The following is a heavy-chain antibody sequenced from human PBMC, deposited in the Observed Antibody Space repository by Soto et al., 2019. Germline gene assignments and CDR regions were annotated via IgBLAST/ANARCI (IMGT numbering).Heavy chain of an antibody. CDR1: GGSISSFY. CDR3: ARDYGGDPSYGLDV. J-gene: IGHJ6*02. D-gene: IGHD2-21*02. Sequence: QVQLQESGPGLVKPSETLSLTCTVSGGSISSFYWSWIRQPPGKGLEWLGNIYFSGSTNYNPSLKSRVTISVDTSKNQFSLKLSSVTAADTAVYYCARDYGGDPSYGLDVWGQGRTVSVS. V-gene: IGHV4-59*01. CDR2: IYFSGST.